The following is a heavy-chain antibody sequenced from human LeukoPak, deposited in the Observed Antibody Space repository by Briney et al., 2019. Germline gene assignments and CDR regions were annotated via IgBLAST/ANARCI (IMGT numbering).Heavy chain of an antibody. D-gene: IGHD6-19*01. Sequence: ASVTVSCKASGYTFTSYGISWVRPAPGQGLEWMGWISAYNGNTNYAQKLQGRFTMTTDTATSTAYMELRSLRSDDTAVYYCARVGWLIRCFVDYWGQGTLVTVSS. CDR3: ARVGWLIRCFVDY. J-gene: IGHJ4*02. CDR2: ISAYNGNT. V-gene: IGHV1-18*01. CDR1: GYTFTSYG.